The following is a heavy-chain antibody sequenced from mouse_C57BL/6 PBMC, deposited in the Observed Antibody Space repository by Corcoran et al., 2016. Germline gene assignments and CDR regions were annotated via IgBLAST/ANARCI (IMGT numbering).Heavy chain of an antibody. J-gene: IGHJ2*01. V-gene: IGHV1-26*01. Sequence: EVQLQQSGPELVKPGASVKISCKASGYTFTDYYMNWVKQSHGKSLEWIGDINPNNGGTSYNQKFKGKATLTADKSSSTAYMQLSSLTSEDSAVYFCARGSFDYWGQGTTLTVSS. CDR1: GYTFTDYY. CDR3: ARGSFDY. CDR2: INPNNGGT.